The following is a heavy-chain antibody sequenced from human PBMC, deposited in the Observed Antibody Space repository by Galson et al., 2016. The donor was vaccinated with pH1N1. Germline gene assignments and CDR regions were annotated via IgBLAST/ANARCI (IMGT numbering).Heavy chain of an antibody. CDR3: AKYKGAVAGTLRLFEY. D-gene: IGHD6-19*01. CDR1: GFTFKNYA. CDR2: IGNSGTST. V-gene: IGHV3-23*05. Sequence: SLRLSCAVSGFTFKNYAMSWVRQAPGKGPEWVSGIGNSGTSTYYADSVKGRLTISRDNSKNTVSLQMNSLRAEDTAVYYCAKYKGAVAGTLRLFEYWGQGTLVTVSS. J-gene: IGHJ4*02.